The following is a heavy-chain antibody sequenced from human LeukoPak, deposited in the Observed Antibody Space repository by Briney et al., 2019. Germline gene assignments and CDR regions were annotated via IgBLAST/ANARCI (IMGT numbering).Heavy chain of an antibody. D-gene: IGHD6-19*01. V-gene: IGHV3-30*18. CDR2: ISYDGSNK. J-gene: IGHJ4*02. CDR1: GFTFSSYG. CDR3: AKDPSSTLEWLVDY. Sequence: PGRSLRLSCAASGFTFSSYGMHWVRQAPGKGLEWVAVISYDGSNKYYADSVKGRFTISRDNSKNTLCLQMNSLRAEDTAVYYCAKDPSSTLEWLVDYWGQGTLVTVSS.